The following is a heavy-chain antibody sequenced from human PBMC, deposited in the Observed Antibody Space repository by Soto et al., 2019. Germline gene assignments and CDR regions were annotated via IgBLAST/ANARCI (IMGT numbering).Heavy chain of an antibody. CDR1: GYSISSGYY. J-gene: IGHJ5*02. CDR3: ARDLYYDILTGLNWFDP. CDR2: IYHSGST. D-gene: IGHD3-9*01. Sequence: ERLCLSCAVSGYSISSGYYWCRIRQPPGKGLEWIGSIYHSGSTYYNPSLKSRVTISVDTSKNQFSLKLSSVTAADTAVYYCARDLYYDILTGLNWFDPWGQGTQVTVSS. V-gene: IGHV4-38-2*02.